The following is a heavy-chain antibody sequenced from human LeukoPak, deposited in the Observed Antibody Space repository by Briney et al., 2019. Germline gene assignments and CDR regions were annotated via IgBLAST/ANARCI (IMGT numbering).Heavy chain of an antibody. CDR3: ARFRSGWLDGESYYYGMDV. CDR2: ISYDGSNK. D-gene: IGHD6-19*01. V-gene: IGHV3-30-3*01. CDR1: GFTFSSYA. Sequence: QPGRSLRLSCAASGFTFSSYAMHWVRQAPGKGLEWVAVISYDGSNKYYADSVKGRFTISRDNSKNTLYLQMNSLRAEDTAVYYCARFRSGWLDGESYYYGMDVWGQGTTVTVSS. J-gene: IGHJ6*02.